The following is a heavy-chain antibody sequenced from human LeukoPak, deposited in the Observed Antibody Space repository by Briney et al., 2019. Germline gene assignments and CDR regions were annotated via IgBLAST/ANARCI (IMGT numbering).Heavy chain of an antibody. D-gene: IGHD3-10*01. J-gene: IGHJ4*02. Sequence: SETLSLTCTVSGGSIRGYFWSWIRQPPGKGLEWIGHIYSSGSTTCTPSLQGRVTISLDTSKNQFSLKLSSVTAADTAVYYCARHYDSGSYPLDFWGQGTLVTVSS. CDR2: IYSSGST. CDR3: ARHYDSGSYPLDF. CDR1: GGSIRGYF. V-gene: IGHV4-59*08.